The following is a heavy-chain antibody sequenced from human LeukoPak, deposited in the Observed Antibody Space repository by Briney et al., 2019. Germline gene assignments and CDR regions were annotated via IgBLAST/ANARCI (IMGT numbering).Heavy chain of an antibody. D-gene: IGHD1-26*01. Sequence: GESLKISCKVSGYSLNNYWIAWVRQMPGKGLEWMGIVFPADSDTRYSPSFQGQVTISADKSINTAYLQWSSLKASDTATYYCARYDGGATADFWSQGTLVTVSS. CDR3: ARYDGGATADF. J-gene: IGHJ4*02. CDR2: VFPADSDT. CDR1: GYSLNNYW. V-gene: IGHV5-51*01.